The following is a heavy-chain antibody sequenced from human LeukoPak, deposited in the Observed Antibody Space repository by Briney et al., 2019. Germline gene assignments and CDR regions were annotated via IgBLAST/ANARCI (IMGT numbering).Heavy chain of an antibody. CDR2: ISGSGGST. CDR1: GLTFSSYG. CDR3: AKDQKSIAATGYDY. D-gene: IGHD6-13*01. Sequence: GGSLRLSCAASGLTFSSYGMSWVRQAPGKGLEWVSHISGSGGSTYYVDSVRGRFTISRDNSKNTVYLQMNSLRADDTAVYFCAKDQKSIAATGYDYWGQGTLVTVSS. J-gene: IGHJ4*02. V-gene: IGHV3-23*01.